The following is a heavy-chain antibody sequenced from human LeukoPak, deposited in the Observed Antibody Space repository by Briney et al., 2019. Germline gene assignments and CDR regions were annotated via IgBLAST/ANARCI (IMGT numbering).Heavy chain of an antibody. D-gene: IGHD3-16*02. Sequence: GGSLRLSCAASGFTFSSYGMHWVRQAPGKGLEWVAFTRYDGSNKYYADSVKGRFTISRDNSKNTLYLQMNSLRAEDTAVYYCAKDGELSDVFDYWGQGTLVTVSS. CDR3: AKDGELSDVFDY. CDR1: GFTFSSYG. CDR2: TRYDGSNK. J-gene: IGHJ4*02. V-gene: IGHV3-30*02.